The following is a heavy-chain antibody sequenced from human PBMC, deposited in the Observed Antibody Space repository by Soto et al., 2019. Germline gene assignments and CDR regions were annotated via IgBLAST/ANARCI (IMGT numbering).Heavy chain of an antibody. D-gene: IGHD2-2*01. CDR1: GYTFTSYG. Sequence: ASVKVSCKASGYTFTSYGISWVRQAPGQGLEWMGWISVYNDNTNYAQKLQGRVTMTTDTSTTTAYMELRSLRSDDTAVYYCARVVPGAEAWFGPWGQGTLVTVSP. CDR2: ISVYNDNT. J-gene: IGHJ5*02. V-gene: IGHV1-18*01. CDR3: ARVVPGAEAWFGP.